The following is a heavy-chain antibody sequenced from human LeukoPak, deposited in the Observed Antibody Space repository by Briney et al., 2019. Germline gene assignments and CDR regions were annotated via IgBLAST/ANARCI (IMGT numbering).Heavy chain of an antibody. V-gene: IGHV4-4*07. Sequence: PSETLSLTCTVSGXSISSYYWSWIRQPAGKGREWIGRIYSRGSTNYNPSLKSRVTLSVDTSKNQFSLKLTSVTAADTAVYYCARGFFGYSNWFDPWGQGTLVTVSS. CDR2: IYSRGST. D-gene: IGHD3-22*01. CDR1: GXSISSYY. CDR3: ARGFFGYSNWFDP. J-gene: IGHJ5*02.